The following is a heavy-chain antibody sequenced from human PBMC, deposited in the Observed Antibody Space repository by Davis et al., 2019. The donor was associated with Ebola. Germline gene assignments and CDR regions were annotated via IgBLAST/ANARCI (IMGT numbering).Heavy chain of an antibody. CDR2: ISKSGRDT. D-gene: IGHD2/OR15-2a*01. V-gene: IGHV3-23*01. CDR1: GFTFNQYA. CDR3: AKDNRNIWSEV. J-gene: IGHJ3*01. Sequence: PGGSLRLSCAASGFTFNQYAMTWVRQAPGKGLEWVSTISKSGRDTNYADSVKGRLSVSRDNTKNTLYLQMNGLRVEDTAIYYCAKDNRNIWSEVWGQGTMVTVSS.